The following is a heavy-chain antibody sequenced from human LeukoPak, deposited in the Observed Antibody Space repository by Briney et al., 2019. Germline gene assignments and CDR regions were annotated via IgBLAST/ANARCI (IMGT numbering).Heavy chain of an antibody. V-gene: IGHV1-2*02. Sequence: ASVKVSCKASGYTFTDYYMHWVRPAPGQGLEWMGWINPNSGGTNYPQKFQGRGTITRGTSISPAYLELSRLRPDDTAVYYCARDGRLDANWFDPWGQGTLVTVSS. CDR3: ARDGRLDANWFDP. CDR1: GYTFTDYY. J-gene: IGHJ5*02. CDR2: INPNSGGT.